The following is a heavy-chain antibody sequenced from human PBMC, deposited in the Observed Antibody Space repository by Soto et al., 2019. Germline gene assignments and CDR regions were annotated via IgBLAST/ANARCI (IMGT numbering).Heavy chain of an antibody. V-gene: IGHV4-38-2*02. CDR2: IYESGST. CDR1: GDTISNTYY. J-gene: IGHJ5*02. Sequence: PSETLSLTCSVSGDTISNTYYWGWIRQPPGKGLEWIGTIYESGSTYYNPSLHRRVIMSVDTSKNQFSLKVTSATAADTAVYFCARVKAEIVVVARLFYRINWFDPWGPGIQVTVSS. D-gene: IGHD2-15*01. CDR3: ARVKAEIVVVARLFYRINWFDP.